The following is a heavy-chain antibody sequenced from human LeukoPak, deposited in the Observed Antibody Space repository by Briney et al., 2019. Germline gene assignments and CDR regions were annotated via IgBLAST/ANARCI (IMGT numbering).Heavy chain of an antibody. CDR1: GYTFTSYG. CDR3: ARASMVRGVIPYYYYYMDV. V-gene: IGHV1-18*01. D-gene: IGHD3-10*01. Sequence: ASVKVSCKASGYTFTSYGISWVRQAPGQGLEWMGWISAYNGNTNYAQKLQGRVTITTDESTSTAYMELSSLRSEDTAVYYCARASMVRGVIPYYYYYMDVWGKGTTVTVSS. CDR2: ISAYNGNT. J-gene: IGHJ6*03.